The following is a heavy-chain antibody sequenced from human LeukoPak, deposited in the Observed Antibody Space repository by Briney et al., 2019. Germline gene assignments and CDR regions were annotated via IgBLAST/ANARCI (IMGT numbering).Heavy chain of an antibody. Sequence: ASVKVSCKASGYTFRHYGITWVRQAPGQGLEWMGWISIYNGNTNYAQKLQGRVTMTTDTSTSTAYMELRSLRSDDTAVYYCARVLSSSSWYESWGQGTLVTVSS. CDR3: ARVLSSSSWYES. CDR1: GYTFRHYG. J-gene: IGHJ4*02. CDR2: ISIYNGNT. D-gene: IGHD6-13*01. V-gene: IGHV1-18*01.